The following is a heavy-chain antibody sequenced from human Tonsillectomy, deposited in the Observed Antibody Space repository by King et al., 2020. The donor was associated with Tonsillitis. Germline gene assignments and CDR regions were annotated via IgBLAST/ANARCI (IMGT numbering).Heavy chain of an antibody. V-gene: IGHV3-74*01. CDR3: ASEPYNWNDKGSFDP. Sequence: VQLVESGGGLVQPGGSLRLSCAASGFTFSSYWMHWVRQAPGKGLVWVSRINSDGSSTSYADSVKGRFTISRDNAKNTLYLQMNSLRAEDTAVYYCASEPYNWNDKGSFDPWGQGTLVTVSS. J-gene: IGHJ5*02. CDR2: INSDGSST. CDR1: GFTFSSYW. D-gene: IGHD1-20*01.